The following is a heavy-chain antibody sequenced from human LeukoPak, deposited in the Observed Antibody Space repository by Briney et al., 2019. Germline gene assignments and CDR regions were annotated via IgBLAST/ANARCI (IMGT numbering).Heavy chain of an antibody. V-gene: IGHV3-30*14. J-gene: IGHJ4*02. D-gene: IGHD6-19*01. CDR1: GFTFNSYA. CDR2: ISYDGSNK. Sequence: GGSLRLSCAASGFTFNSYAMHWVRQAPDKGLEWVTIISYDGSNKYYTDSVKGRFTISRDNSKNTLYLQMNSLRAEDTAVYYCARDGVAVGIDYWGQGTLVTVSS. CDR3: ARDGVAVGIDY.